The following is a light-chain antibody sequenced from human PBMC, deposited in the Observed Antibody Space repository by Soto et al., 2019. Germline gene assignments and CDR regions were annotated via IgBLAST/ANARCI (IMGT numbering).Light chain of an antibody. V-gene: IGKV3-11*01. J-gene: IGKJ5*01. Sequence: EIGLTQSPATLSLSPGAGATLSCRASQSVSSYLAWYQQKPGQAPRLLIYGASNRATGIPARFSGSWSGTDFTPTTSSPEREDCAGYYCHQRSNWPLFGQGTRLDIK. CDR2: GAS. CDR3: HQRSNWPL. CDR1: QSVSSY.